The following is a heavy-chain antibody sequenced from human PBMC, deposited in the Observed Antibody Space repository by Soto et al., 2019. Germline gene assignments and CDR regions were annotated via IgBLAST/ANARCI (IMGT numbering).Heavy chain of an antibody. J-gene: IGHJ4*02. CDR1: GFTFSSYG. CDR2: IWYDGSNK. CDR3: ARDRLPFGSFDY. Sequence: QVQLVESGGGVVQPGRSLRLSCAASGFTFSSYGMHWVRQAPGKGLEWVAVIWYDGSNKYYADSVKGRFTISRDNSKNTLYLQMNSLRAEDTAVYYCARDRLPFGSFDYWGQGTLVTVSS. V-gene: IGHV3-33*01. D-gene: IGHD3-3*01.